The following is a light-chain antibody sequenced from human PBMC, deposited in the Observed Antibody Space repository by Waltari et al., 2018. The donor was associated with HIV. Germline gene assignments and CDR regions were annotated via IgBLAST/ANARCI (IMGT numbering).Light chain of an antibody. CDR2: VNS. CDR3: AAWDDSLRGPV. Sequence: QSVLTQPPSASGTPGQRVTISCSGSSSTIGSNHDYWYQHLPGTAPKLLIYVNSQRPSGVPDRFSGSKSGTSASLAISGLRSEDEGDYYCAAWDDSLRGPVFGGGSRLTVL. V-gene: IGLV1-47*01. CDR1: SSTIGSNH. J-gene: IGLJ2*01.